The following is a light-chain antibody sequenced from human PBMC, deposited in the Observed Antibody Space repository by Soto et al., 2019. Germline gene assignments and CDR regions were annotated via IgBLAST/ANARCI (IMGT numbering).Light chain of an antibody. J-gene: IGKJ4*01. CDR3: QQRDKWPLT. Sequence: DIVLTQSPATLSLSPGEGASLSCRASHNVYSFLAWYQQKPGQSPRLLIYDASRRATGIPARFSGSGSGTDFTLTISRLEPEDFAVYYCQQRDKWPLTFGAGTKVDI. V-gene: IGKV3-11*01. CDR1: HNVYSF. CDR2: DAS.